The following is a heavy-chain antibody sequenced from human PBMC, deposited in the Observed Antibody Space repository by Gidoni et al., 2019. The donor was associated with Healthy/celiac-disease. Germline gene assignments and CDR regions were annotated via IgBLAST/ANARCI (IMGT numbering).Heavy chain of an antibody. D-gene: IGHD2-2*02. CDR1: GFIVSRNH. Sequence: EVQLVESAGGLIQPVRSLSLSCAASGFIVSRNHMSWVRQAPGKGLELVSVIYSGGRTYYADSVKGRFTISRDNSKITLYLQMNSLRAEDTAVYYCARAPLRSTILNYYYYGMDVWGQGTTVTVSS. J-gene: IGHJ6*02. CDR2: IYSGGRT. CDR3: ARAPLRSTILNYYYYGMDV. V-gene: IGHV3-53*01.